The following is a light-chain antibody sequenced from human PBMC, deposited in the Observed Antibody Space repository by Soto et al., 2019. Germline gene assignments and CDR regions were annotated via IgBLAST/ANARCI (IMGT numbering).Light chain of an antibody. CDR1: SSDVGRYNL. CDR2: EGT. CDR3: SSYAGSGTFV. Sequence: QSALTQPASVSGSPGQSITISCTGTSSDVGRYNLVSWYQQHPGKAPKLMIYEGTERPSGVSNRFSASKSANTASPTISGLQAEDEAHYHCSSYAGSGTFVFGGGTKVTVL. J-gene: IGLJ2*01. V-gene: IGLV2-23*01.